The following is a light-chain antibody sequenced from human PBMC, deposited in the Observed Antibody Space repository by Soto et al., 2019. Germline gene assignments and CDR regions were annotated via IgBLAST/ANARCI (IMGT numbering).Light chain of an antibody. CDR2: KAS. Sequence: DIQMTQSPATLAASVGDRVSLTCRASQSIDTWLAWYQQKPGKAPNLLIYKASRLESGVPSRFSGSGSGTEFTLTIGSLQPEDFGSYYCQEYKNDYGTFGQGTKVEIK. CDR3: QEYKNDYGT. V-gene: IGKV1-5*03. J-gene: IGKJ1*01. CDR1: QSIDTW.